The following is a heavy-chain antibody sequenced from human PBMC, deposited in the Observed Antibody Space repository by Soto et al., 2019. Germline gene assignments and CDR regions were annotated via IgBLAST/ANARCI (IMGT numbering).Heavy chain of an antibody. CDR3: VRRVSGNYDY. J-gene: IGHJ4*02. CDR1: GFTFSSYD. V-gene: IGHV3-64*01. Sequence: EVQLAETGGGMVQPGGSLGLSCVASGFTFSSYDMHWVRQAPGKGLEYVSSISSNGGTTYYGNSVKGRVTISRDNSKNTLYLQMGSLRAEDMAVYYCVRRVSGNYDYWGQGTLVTVSS. CDR2: ISSNGGTT. D-gene: IGHD1-7*01.